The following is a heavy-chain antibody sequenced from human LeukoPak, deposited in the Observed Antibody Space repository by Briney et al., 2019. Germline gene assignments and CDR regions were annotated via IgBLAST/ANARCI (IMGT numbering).Heavy chain of an antibody. CDR3: AREDAQEGTNAFDI. D-gene: IGHD2-2*01. CDR1: GGSISSYY. Sequence: SETLSLTCTVSGGSISSYYWSWIRQPPGKGLEWIGYIYYSGSTNYNPSLKSRVTISVDTSKNRFSLKLTSVTAADTAVYYCAREDAQEGTNAFDIWGQGTMVTVSS. CDR2: IYYSGST. V-gene: IGHV4-59*01. J-gene: IGHJ3*02.